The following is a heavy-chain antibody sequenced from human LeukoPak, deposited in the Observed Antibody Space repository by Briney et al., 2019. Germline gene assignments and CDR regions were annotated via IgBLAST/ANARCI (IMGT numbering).Heavy chain of an antibody. CDR1: GFTFSSYW. CDR2: INSDGSTT. J-gene: IGHJ3*02. CDR3: SRDTADDAFDI. Sequence: PGGSLRLSCAASGFTFSSYWMHWVRQAPGKGLVWVSRINSDGSTTSYADSVKGRFTITRDNAKNTLYLQMNSLRAEDTAVYYCSRDTADDAFDIWGQGTMVTVSS. V-gene: IGHV3-74*01.